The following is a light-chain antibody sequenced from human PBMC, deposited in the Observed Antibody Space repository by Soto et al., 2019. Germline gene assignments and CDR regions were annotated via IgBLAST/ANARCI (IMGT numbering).Light chain of an antibody. CDR2: DVS. J-gene: IGLJ2*01. Sequence: QSALTQPPSVSGSPGQSVTISCTGTSSDVGGFNRVSWYQQAPGTAPKVIIFDVSNRPSGVPARFSGSKSGNTASLTISGLQAEDESDFYCSSVTSINTLIFGGGTQLTVL. CDR3: SSVTSINTLI. CDR1: SSDVGGFNR. V-gene: IGLV2-18*02.